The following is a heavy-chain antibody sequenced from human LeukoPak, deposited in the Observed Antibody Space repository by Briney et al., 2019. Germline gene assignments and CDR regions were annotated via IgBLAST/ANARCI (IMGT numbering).Heavy chain of an antibody. CDR1: GFTFSNYV. CDR2: ISGSGDST. Sequence: GGSLRLSCAASGFTFSNYVVSWVRQASGKGLEWVPAISGSGDSTYYADSVEGRFTISRDNSESTLYLQMNSLRAEDTAVYYCAKPLSSTWYAAGAFDCWGQGTLVTVSS. CDR3: AKPLSSTWYAAGAFDC. J-gene: IGHJ4*02. D-gene: IGHD6-13*01. V-gene: IGHV3-23*01.